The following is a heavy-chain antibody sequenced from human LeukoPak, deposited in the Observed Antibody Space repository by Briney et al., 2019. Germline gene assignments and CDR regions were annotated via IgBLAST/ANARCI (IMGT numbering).Heavy chain of an antibody. CDR1: GFTFSSYA. CDR3: AKDSGDGYYPHDAFDI. J-gene: IGHJ3*02. CDR2: ISYDGSNK. V-gene: IGHV3-30-3*01. Sequence: GRSLRLSCAASGFTFSSYAMHWVRQAPGKGLEWVAVISYDGSNKYYADSVKGRFTISRDNAKNSLYLQMNSLRAEDTALYYCAKDSGDGYYPHDAFDIWGQGTMVTVSS. D-gene: IGHD3-3*01.